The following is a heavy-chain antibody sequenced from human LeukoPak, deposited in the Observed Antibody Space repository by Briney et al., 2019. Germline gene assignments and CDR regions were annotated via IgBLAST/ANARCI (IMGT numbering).Heavy chain of an antibody. CDR3: ARYCSSTSCYSRKYYYYYMDV. J-gene: IGHJ6*03. D-gene: IGHD2-2*01. V-gene: IGHV3-21*01. Sequence: GGSLRLSCAASGFTFSSYSMNWVRQAPGKGLEWVSSISSSSSYIYYADSVKGRFTISRDNAKNSLYLQMNSLRAEDTAVCYCARYCSSTSCYSRKYYYYYMDVWGKGTTVTVSS. CDR1: GFTFSSYS. CDR2: ISSSSSYI.